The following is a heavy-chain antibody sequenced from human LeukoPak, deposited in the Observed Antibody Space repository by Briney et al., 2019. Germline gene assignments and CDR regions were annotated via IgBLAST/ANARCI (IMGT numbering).Heavy chain of an antibody. CDR2: IKNDGSST. CDR3: VRGSDYGRN. D-gene: IGHD4-17*01. J-gene: IGHJ4*02. CDR1: GFTFDDYG. Sequence: GGSLRLSCAASGFTFDDYGMSWVRQAPGKGLVWVSRIKNDGSSTNYADSVEGRFTISRDNGKNTLYLQMNSLKTEDTAVYYCVRGSDYGRNWGQGTLVTVSS. V-gene: IGHV3-74*01.